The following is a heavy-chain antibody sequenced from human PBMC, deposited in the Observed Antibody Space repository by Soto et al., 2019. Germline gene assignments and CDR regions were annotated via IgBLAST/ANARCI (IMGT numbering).Heavy chain of an antibody. J-gene: IGHJ6*02. V-gene: IGHV1-69*01. Sequence: QVQLVQSGAEVKKPGSSVKVSCKASGGTFSTYGITWVRQAPGQGLEWIGGITPIFGTTNYAQKFQGRVTISVDEITNTAYLEVSSLSSEDTAVYFCARDQGPDCSGGSCYYYYGMDVWGQGTTVTVSS. CDR3: ARDQGPDCSGGSCYYYYGMDV. D-gene: IGHD2-15*01. CDR1: GGTFSTYG. CDR2: ITPIFGTT.